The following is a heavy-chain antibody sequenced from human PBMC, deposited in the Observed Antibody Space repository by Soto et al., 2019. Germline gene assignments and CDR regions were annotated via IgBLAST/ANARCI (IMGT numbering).Heavy chain of an antibody. CDR2: IYYSGST. J-gene: IGHJ4*02. CDR3: ARYRKAALSGFDY. V-gene: IGHV4-31*03. Sequence: QVQLQESGPGLVQPSQTLSLTCTVSGGSISSGGYYWSWIRQHPGKGLEWIGYIYYSGSTYYNPSLKCRVTISVDTSKNQFSLKLSSVTAADTAVYYCARYRKAALSGFDYWGQGTLVTVSS. D-gene: IGHD6-6*01. CDR1: GGSISSGGYY.